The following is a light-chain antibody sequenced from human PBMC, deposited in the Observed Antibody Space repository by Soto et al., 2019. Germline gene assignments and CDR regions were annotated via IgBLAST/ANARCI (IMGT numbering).Light chain of an antibody. J-gene: IGKJ1*01. CDR3: QQYGSSPQT. CDR1: QSVSSSY. CDR2: GAS. Sequence: EFVLTQSPGTLSLSPRERATLSCRASQSVSSSYLAWYQQKPGQAPRLLIYGASSRATGIPDRFSGSGSGTDFTLTISRLEPEDFAVYYCQQYGSSPQTFGQGTRWIS. V-gene: IGKV3-20*01.